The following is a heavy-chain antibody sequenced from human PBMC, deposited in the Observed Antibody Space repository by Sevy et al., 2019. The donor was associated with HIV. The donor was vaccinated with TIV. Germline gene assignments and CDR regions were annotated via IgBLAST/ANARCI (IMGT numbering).Heavy chain of an antibody. J-gene: IGHJ4*02. CDR3: ATTKDYYDSSAYPVDY. D-gene: IGHD3-22*01. V-gene: IGHV1-24*01. Sequence: PGPSVKVSCKVSGYTLTAFAMHWVRQAPGKRLEWMGTFDPEDDERIYAQKFQGRVSMTEDTSADTAYMELSSLRSEDTAIYYCATTKDYYDSSAYPVDYWGQGTLVTVSS. CDR2: FDPEDDER. CDR1: GYTLTAFA.